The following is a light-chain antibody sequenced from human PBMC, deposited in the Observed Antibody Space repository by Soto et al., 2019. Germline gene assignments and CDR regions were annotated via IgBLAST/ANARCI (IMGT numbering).Light chain of an antibody. J-gene: IGKJ4*01. CDR3: QQTYSDIS. CDR2: DAS. Sequence: DIQMTQSPSTLSASVGDRVTITCRASQTISNWLAWYQQKPGKAPRLLIYDASSLESGVPSRFSGSGSGTEFTLTISGLQPEDFASYHCQQTYSDISFGGGTKVDIK. V-gene: IGKV1-5*01. CDR1: QTISNW.